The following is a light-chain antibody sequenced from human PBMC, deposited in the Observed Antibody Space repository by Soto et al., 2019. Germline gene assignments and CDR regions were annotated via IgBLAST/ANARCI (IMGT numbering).Light chain of an antibody. CDR2: GAS. Sequence: EIVLTQSPGTLSLSPGERATLSCRASQSVSSSYLAWYQQKPGQAPRLLIYGASSRATGITDRFRGSGSGTDFTLTISRLEPEDLEVYYCQQYGSSPGFTFGAGTKVDIK. V-gene: IGKV3-20*01. CDR1: QSVSSSY. J-gene: IGKJ3*01. CDR3: QQYGSSPGFT.